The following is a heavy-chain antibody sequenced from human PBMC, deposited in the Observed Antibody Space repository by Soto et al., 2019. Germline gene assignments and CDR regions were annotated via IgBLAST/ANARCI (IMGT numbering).Heavy chain of an antibody. CDR2: ISSSGSTI. Sequence: PGESLKISCAASGFTFSDYYMSWIRQAPGKGLEWVSYISSSGSTIYYADSVKGRFTISRDNAKNSLYLQMNSLRAEDTAVYYCARVDSNYETDAFDIWGQGTMVTVSS. V-gene: IGHV3-11*01. J-gene: IGHJ3*02. CDR1: GFTFSDYY. D-gene: IGHD4-4*01. CDR3: ARVDSNYETDAFDI.